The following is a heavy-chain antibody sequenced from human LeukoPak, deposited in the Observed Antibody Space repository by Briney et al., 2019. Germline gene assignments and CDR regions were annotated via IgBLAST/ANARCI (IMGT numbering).Heavy chain of an antibody. V-gene: IGHV1-69-2*01. D-gene: IGHD3-10*01. J-gene: IGHJ1*01. Sequence: ASVKVSCKASGYTFTDYYMHWVQQAPGKGLEWMGRVDPEDGETIYAEKFQGRVTITADTSTDTAYMELSSLRSEDTAVYYCARGPRDGSGSSYFQHWGQGTLVTVSS. CDR2: VDPEDGET. CDR3: ARGPRDGSGSSYFQH. CDR1: GYTFTDYY.